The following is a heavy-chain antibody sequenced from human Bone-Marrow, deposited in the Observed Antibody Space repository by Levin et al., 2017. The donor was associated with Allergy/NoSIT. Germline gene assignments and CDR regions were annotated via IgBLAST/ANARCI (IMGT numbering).Heavy chain of an antibody. V-gene: IGHV3-9*01. J-gene: IGHJ4*02. CDR2: ISWNSGSI. CDR3: AKDITPLEYSSSSAFDY. D-gene: IGHD6-6*01. Sequence: GGSLRLSCAASGFTFDDYAMHWVRQAPGKGLEWVSGISWNSGSIGYADSVKGRFTISRDNAKNSLYLQMNSLRAEDTALYYCAKDITPLEYSSSSAFDYWGQGTLVTVSS. CDR1: GFTFDDYA.